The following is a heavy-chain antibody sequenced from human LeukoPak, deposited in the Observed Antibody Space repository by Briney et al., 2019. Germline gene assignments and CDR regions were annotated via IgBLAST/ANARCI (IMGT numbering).Heavy chain of an antibody. V-gene: IGHV4-39*01. Sequence: SETLSLTCTVSGCSISSSKYLWGWLRQPPGKWLEWIRSINYSGNTYSNPSLKSRVTISVDTSRNQFSLKLSSETAADTAVYYCARRGPNLRYDFWGQGTLGT. J-gene: IGHJ4*02. CDR3: ARRGPNLRYDF. D-gene: IGHD3-16*02. CDR2: INYSGNT. CDR1: GCSISSSKYL.